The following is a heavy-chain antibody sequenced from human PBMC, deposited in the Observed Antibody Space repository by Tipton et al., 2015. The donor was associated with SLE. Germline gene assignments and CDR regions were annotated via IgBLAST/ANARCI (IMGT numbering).Heavy chain of an antibody. CDR3: ARGPQRGYSYGPDY. CDR2: INHSGST. V-gene: IGHV4-34*01. Sequence: TLSLTCAVYGGSFSGYYWSWIRQPPGKGLEWIGEINHSGSTNYNPSLKSRVTISVDTSKNQFSLKLSSVTAADTAVYYCARGPQRGYSYGPDYWGQGTLVTVSS. CDR1: GGSFSGYY. D-gene: IGHD5-18*01. J-gene: IGHJ4*02.